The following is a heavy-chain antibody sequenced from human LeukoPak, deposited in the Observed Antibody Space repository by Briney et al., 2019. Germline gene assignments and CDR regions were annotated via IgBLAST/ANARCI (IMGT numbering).Heavy chain of an antibody. J-gene: IGHJ4*02. V-gene: IGHV3-11*04. CDR1: GFTFSDYY. D-gene: IGHD6-19*01. CDR2: VSNTGNTI. Sequence: GGSLRLSCAASGFTFSDYYMSWIRQAPGKGLEWVSYVSNTGNTIYDADSVKGRFTISRDNVRNSLYLQMNSLRVEDTAVYYCARPSSSGWSWVYANWGQGTLVTVSS. CDR3: ARPSSSGWSWVYAN.